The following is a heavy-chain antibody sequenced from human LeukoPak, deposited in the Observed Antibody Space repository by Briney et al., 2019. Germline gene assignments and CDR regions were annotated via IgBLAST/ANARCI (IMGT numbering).Heavy chain of an antibody. D-gene: IGHD1/OR15-1a*01. CDR3: ARGNSPLSPSDY. CDR2: IYTSGST. Sequence: SETLSLTCTVSGGSIGSYLWTWIRQPAGKGLEWIGRIYTSGSTNYNPSLKSRVTISVDTSKNQFSLKLSSVTAADTAVYYCARGNSPLSPSDYWGQGTLATVSS. CDR1: GGSIGSYL. J-gene: IGHJ4*02. V-gene: IGHV4-4*07.